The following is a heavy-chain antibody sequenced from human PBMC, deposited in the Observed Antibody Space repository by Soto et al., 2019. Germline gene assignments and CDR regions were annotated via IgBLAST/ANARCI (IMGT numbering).Heavy chain of an antibody. CDR3: AGDLPSSWYSSSSPARYGMDV. CDR2: IYYSGST. J-gene: IGHJ6*02. V-gene: IGHV4-31*03. CDR1: GGSISSGGYY. Sequence: QVQLQESGPGLVKPSQTLSLTCTVSGGSISSGGYYWSWIRQHPGKGLEWIGYIYYSGSTYYNPSLKSRVTISVDTSQNQFSLKLSSVTAADTAVYYCAGDLPSSWYSSSSPARYGMDVWGQGTTVTVSS. D-gene: IGHD6-6*01.